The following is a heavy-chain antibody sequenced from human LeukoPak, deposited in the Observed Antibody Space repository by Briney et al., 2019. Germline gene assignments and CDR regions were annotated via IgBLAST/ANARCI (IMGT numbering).Heavy chain of an antibody. CDR2: IYTSGST. Sequence: PSETLSLTCTVSGGSISSYYWSWIRQPAGKGLEWIGRIYTSGSTNYNPSLKSRVTISVDTSKNQFSLKLSSVTAADTAVYYCARGEWLADSNWFDPWGQGTLVTVSS. J-gene: IGHJ5*02. V-gene: IGHV4-4*07. D-gene: IGHD6-19*01. CDR3: ARGEWLADSNWFDP. CDR1: GGSISSYY.